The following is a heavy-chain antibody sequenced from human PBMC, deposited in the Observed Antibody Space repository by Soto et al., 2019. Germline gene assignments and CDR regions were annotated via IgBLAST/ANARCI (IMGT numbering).Heavy chain of an antibody. CDR1: GFTVSSKY. J-gene: IGHJ6*03. CDR2: IQSGGST. D-gene: IGHD4-17*01. CDR3: AKVPVTTGTNYYYYYYYMDV. V-gene: IGHV3-53*01. Sequence: PGGSLRLSCAASGFTVSSKYMTWVRQAPGKGLEWVSLIQSGGSTYYADSVKGRFTISRDNSKNTLYLQMNSLRAEDTAVYYCAKVPVTTGTNYYYYYYYMDVWGKGTTVTVSS.